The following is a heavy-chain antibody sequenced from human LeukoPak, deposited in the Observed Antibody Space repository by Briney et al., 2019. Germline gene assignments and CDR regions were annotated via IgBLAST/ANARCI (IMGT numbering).Heavy chain of an antibody. Sequence: SETLSLTCTVSGGSISSYYWSWIRQPPGKGLEWIGYIYYSGSTNYNPSLKSRVTISVDTSKNQFSLKLSSVTAADTAVYYCARGGRVILRSYYYGSGSYYWDYWGQGTLVTVSS. J-gene: IGHJ4*02. V-gene: IGHV4-59*12. CDR1: GGSISSYY. CDR3: ARGGRVILRSYYYGSGSYYWDY. D-gene: IGHD3-10*01. CDR2: IYYSGST.